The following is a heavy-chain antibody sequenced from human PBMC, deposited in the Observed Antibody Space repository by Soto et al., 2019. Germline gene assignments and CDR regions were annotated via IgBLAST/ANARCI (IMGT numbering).Heavy chain of an antibody. V-gene: IGHV3-23*01. CDR1: GFTFSSYA. CDR3: AKENPVTTLRYFDWLPTNPFDP. CDR2: ISGSGGST. Sequence: GGSLRLSCAASGFTFSSYAMSWVRQAPGKGLEWVSAISGSGGSTYYADSVKGRFTISRDNSKNTLYLQMNSLRAEDTAVYYCAKENPVTTLRYFDWLPTNPFDPWGQGTLVTVSA. D-gene: IGHD3-9*01. J-gene: IGHJ5*02.